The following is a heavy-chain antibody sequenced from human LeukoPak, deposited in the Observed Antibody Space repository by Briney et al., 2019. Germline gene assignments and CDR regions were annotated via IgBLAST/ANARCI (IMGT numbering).Heavy chain of an antibody. D-gene: IGHD6-13*01. CDR1: GGSLSGYY. V-gene: IGHV4-34*01. Sequence: SETLSLTCAGYGGSLSGYYWSWIRQPPGRGLAWMGEINHSGSTNYNPSLKSRVTISVDTSKNQFSLKLSSVTAADTAVYYCARLRAAAGNYYYYYYYMDVWGKGTTVTISS. CDR3: ARLRAAAGNYYYYYYYMDV. CDR2: INHSGST. J-gene: IGHJ6*03.